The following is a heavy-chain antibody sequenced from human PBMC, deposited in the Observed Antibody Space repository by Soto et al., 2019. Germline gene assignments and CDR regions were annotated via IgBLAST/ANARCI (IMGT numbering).Heavy chain of an antibody. CDR1: GYSFTSYW. D-gene: IGHD6-13*01. Sequence: EVQLVQSGAEVKKPGESLKISCKGSGYSFTSYWIGWVRQMPGKGLEWMGIIYPGDSDTRYSPSFQGQVTISPDKSISTAYRQWSSLKASDTAMYYCARTSAAGKYYDGMDVWGQGTTVTVSS. V-gene: IGHV5-51*01. J-gene: IGHJ6*02. CDR2: IYPGDSDT. CDR3: ARTSAAGKYYDGMDV.